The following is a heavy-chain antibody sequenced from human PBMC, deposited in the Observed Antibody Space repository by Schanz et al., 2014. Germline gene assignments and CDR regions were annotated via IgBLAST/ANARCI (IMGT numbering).Heavy chain of an antibody. V-gene: IGHV1-69*02. D-gene: IGHD4-17*01. CDR1: GGTFSSYT. CDR2: IIPVLNIA. Sequence: QVQLVQSEAEVKKPGSSVKVSCKASGGTFSSYTISWVRQAPGQGLEWMGRIIPVLNIATYAQRFQGRVSITADTSTNTAYMELSSLTSEDTAVYYCARGYGDSPTDFWGQGTLVTVSS. J-gene: IGHJ4*02. CDR3: ARGYGDSPTDF.